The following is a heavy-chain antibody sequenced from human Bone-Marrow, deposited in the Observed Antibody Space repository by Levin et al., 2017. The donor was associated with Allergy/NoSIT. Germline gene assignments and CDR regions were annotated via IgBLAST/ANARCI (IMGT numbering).Heavy chain of an antibody. CDR3: ARRGIAVAGFDY. D-gene: IGHD6-19*01. Sequence: GGSLRLSCAASGFTFSSYGMHWVRQAPGKGLEWVAVIWYDGSNKYYADSVKGRFTISRDNSKNTLYLQMNSLRAEDTAVYYCARRGIAVAGFDYWGQGTLVTVSS. CDR1: GFTFSSYG. J-gene: IGHJ4*02. V-gene: IGHV3-33*01. CDR2: IWYDGSNK.